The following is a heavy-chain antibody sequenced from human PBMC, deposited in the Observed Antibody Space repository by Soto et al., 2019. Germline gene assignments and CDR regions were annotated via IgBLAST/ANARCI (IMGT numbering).Heavy chain of an antibody. CDR2: TWHDESIK. CDR3: AKDGPNGGRDFDL. Sequence: QVHLVESGGGVVQPGMSLRLSCAASGFSFSTYGMHWVRQAPGKGLEWVAVTWHDESIKYYADSVQGRFTISRDNSKSTLYLQMNSLRAEDTAVYYCAKDGPNGGRDFDLWGQGILVTVSS. CDR1: GFSFSTYG. V-gene: IGHV3-33*06. J-gene: IGHJ4*02. D-gene: IGHD3-10*01.